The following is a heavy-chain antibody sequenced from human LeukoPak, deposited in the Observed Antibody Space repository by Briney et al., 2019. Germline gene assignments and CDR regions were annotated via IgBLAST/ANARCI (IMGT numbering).Heavy chain of an antibody. D-gene: IGHD3-10*01. CDR1: GGSITSYY. J-gene: IGHJ5*02. V-gene: IGHV4-59*01. CDR2: IYYSGST. Sequence: SETLSLTCTVSGGSITSYYWSWSRQPPGKGLEWVAYIYYSGSTNYNPSLKSRVTISVDTSKNQFSLKLSSVTAADTAVYYCARGGVNYKIAGPWGQGALVTVSS. CDR3: ARGGVNYKIAGP.